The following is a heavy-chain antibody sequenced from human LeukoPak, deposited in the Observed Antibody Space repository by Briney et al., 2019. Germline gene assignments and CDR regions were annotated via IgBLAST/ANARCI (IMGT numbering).Heavy chain of an antibody. CDR3: ARGVEGYSGSLIFDY. Sequence: SEALSLTCAVFGGSFSDYYWSWIRQPPGKGLEWIGEINQSGSTNYNPSLKSRVTISVDTSKIQSSLKLSSVTAADTAVYYCARGVEGYSGSLIFDYWGQGTLVTVSS. D-gene: IGHD1-26*01. J-gene: IGHJ4*02. CDR1: GGSFSDYY. CDR2: INQSGST. V-gene: IGHV4-34*01.